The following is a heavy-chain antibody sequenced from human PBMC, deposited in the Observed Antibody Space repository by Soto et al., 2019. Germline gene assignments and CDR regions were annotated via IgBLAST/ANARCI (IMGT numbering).Heavy chain of an antibody. CDR1: GFTFSSSA. CDR3: AKCSVGTVRTSGWCNWFDP. CDR2: IRVGGGDT. D-gene: IGHD6-19*01. Sequence: EVRLLESGGGLAQPGGSRRLSCAASGFTFSSSAMNWVRQAPGKGLEWVSSIRVGGGDTFCADSVRGRFTVSRDISRNTLYLQMNSLRAEDTAIYYCAKCSVGTVRTSGWCNWFDPWGQGTLVTVSS. J-gene: IGHJ5*02. V-gene: IGHV3-23*01.